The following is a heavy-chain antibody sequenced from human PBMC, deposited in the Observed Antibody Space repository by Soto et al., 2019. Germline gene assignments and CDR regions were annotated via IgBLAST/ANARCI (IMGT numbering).Heavy chain of an antibody. J-gene: IGHJ4*02. CDR3: ARDHNVVVVAASYYFDY. CDR2: IWYDGSNK. Sequence: GGSLRLSCAASGFTFSSYGMHWVRQAPGKGLEWVAVIWYDGSNKYYADSVKGRFTISRDNSKNTLYLQMNSLRAEDTAVYYCARDHNVVVVAASYYFDYWGQGTLVTVSS. D-gene: IGHD2-15*01. V-gene: IGHV3-33*01. CDR1: GFTFSSYG.